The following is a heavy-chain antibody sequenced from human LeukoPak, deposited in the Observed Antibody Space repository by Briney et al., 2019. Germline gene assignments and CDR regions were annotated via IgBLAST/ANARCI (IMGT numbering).Heavy chain of an antibody. CDR1: GFTFSTCW. CDR3: ARDPYQNAYGAFDI. CDR2: IKEDGSEQ. J-gene: IGHJ3*02. Sequence: PGGSLRLSCAASGFTFSTCWMTWVRQAPGKGLEWVANIKEDGSEQVYVDSVKGRFTISRDNADNSLYLQMNSLRVEDTAVYFCARDPYQNAYGAFDIWGQGTMVTGTS. V-gene: IGHV3-7*01. D-gene: IGHD3-10*01.